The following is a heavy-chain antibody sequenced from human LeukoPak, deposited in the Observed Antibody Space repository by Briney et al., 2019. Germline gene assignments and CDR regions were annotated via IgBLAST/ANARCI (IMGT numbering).Heavy chain of an antibody. J-gene: IGHJ4*02. CDR2: IYWNDDK. D-gene: IGHD4-11*01. CDR3: AHGPNDYSNYGLAGWYPFDY. CDR1: GFSLSTSGVG. V-gene: IGHV2-5*01. Sequence: ESGPTLVKPTQTLTLTCTFSGFSLSTSGVGVGWIRQPPGKALEWLALIYWNDDKRYSPSLKSRLTITKDTSKNQVVLTMTNMDPVDTATYYCAHGPNDYSNYGLAGWYPFDYWGQGTLVTVSS.